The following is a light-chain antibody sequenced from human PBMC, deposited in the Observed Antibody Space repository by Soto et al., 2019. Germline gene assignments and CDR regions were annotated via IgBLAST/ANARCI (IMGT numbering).Light chain of an antibody. CDR3: AAWDDSLNGVA. CDR1: SSDVGAYNY. CDR2: EVS. J-gene: IGLJ2*01. Sequence: QSVLTQPASVSGSPGQSITISCTGTSSDVGAYNYVSWYQQHPGKAPKLMIYEVSNRPSGVSDRFSGSRSDNTASLTISGLQAEDESDYYCAAWDDSLNGVAFGGGTKVTVL. V-gene: IGLV2-14*01.